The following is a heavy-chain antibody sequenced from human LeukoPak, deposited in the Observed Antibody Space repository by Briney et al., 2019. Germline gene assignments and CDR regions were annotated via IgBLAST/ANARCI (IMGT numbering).Heavy chain of an antibody. CDR2: ISGNGVDT. V-gene: IGHV3-23*01. CDR3: AILTVTTAY. CDR1: GFTFSSKS. J-gene: IGHJ4*02. Sequence: GGTLRLSCAASGFTFSSKSMTWVRQAPGKGLEWVSAISGNGVDTFYADSVKGRFTISRDNSRNTLYLQMNSLRAEDTAVYYCAILTVTTAYWGQGALVTVSS. D-gene: IGHD4-17*01.